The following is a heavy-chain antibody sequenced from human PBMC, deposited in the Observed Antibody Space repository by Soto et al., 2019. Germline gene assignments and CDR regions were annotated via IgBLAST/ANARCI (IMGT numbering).Heavy chain of an antibody. Sequence: GGSLRLSCAASGFTFSSSAMSWVRQAPGKGLEWVSTISGSGGNTNYADSVKGRFSISRDNSMNTLYLQMNSLGAEDTAVYYCAKNSESSAYSSFDYWGQGTLVTVSS. CDR2: ISGSGGNT. CDR1: GFTFSSSA. J-gene: IGHJ4*02. V-gene: IGHV3-23*01. D-gene: IGHD3-22*01. CDR3: AKNSESSAYSSFDY.